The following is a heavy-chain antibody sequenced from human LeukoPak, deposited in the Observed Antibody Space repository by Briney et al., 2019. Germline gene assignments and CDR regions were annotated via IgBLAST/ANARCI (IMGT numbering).Heavy chain of an antibody. Sequence: GGSLRLSCAASGFTFSSYDMHWVRQATGKGLEWVSAIGTAGDTYYPGSVKGRFTISRENAKNSLYLQMNSLRAGDTAVYYCARGPITMVRGVIITEYYFDYWGQGTLVTVSS. V-gene: IGHV3-13*01. CDR2: IGTAGDT. CDR3: ARGPITMVRGVIITEYYFDY. J-gene: IGHJ4*02. CDR1: GFTFSSYD. D-gene: IGHD3-10*01.